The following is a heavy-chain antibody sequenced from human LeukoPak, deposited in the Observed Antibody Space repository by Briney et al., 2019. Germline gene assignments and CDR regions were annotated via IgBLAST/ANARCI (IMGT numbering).Heavy chain of an antibody. CDR3: ASWLPSRSEY. V-gene: IGHV3-30*04. Sequence: PGGSLRLSCAASGFTFSSYAMHWVRQAPGKGLEWVSVISYDGSNKYYADSVKGRFTISRDNSKNTLYLQMNSLRAEDTAVYYCASWLPSRSEYWGQGTLVTVSS. J-gene: IGHJ4*02. CDR1: GFTFSSYA. D-gene: IGHD5-12*01. CDR2: ISYDGSNK.